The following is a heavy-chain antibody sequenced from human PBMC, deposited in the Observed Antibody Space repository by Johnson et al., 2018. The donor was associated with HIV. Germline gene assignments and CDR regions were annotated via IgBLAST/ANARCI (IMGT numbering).Heavy chain of an antibody. CDR1: GFTFGDSA. D-gene: IGHD3-3*01. J-gene: IGHJ3*02. CDR3: ATDPQFLEWLLRGGTDAFHI. V-gene: IGHV3-23*04. CDR2: LSGTGDST. Sequence: VQLVESGGGVVQSGRSLRLSCAASGFTFGDSAIHWVRQAPGKGLEWVSALSGTGDSTYYADSVTGRFTISRDNSKNTLYLQLNSLKTEDTALYYCATDPQFLEWLLRGGTDAFHIWGQGTMVTVSS.